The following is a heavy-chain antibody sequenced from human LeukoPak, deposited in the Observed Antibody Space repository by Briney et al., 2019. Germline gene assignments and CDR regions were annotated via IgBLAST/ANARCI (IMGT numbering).Heavy chain of an antibody. CDR2: IGPTGTDR. CDR1: GFTFSSCG. Sequence: GGSLRLSCAASGFTFSSCGFNWVRQAPGKGLEWVSSIGPTGTDRYYADSVRGRFTISRDNAKNSMYLQMDSLRDEDTAVYYCATESIGRHYDYWGQGTLLTVSS. J-gene: IGHJ4*02. V-gene: IGHV3-21*01. CDR3: ATESIGRHYDY.